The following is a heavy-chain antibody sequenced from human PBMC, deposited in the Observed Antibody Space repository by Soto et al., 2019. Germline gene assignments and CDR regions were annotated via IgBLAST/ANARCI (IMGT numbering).Heavy chain of an antibody. V-gene: IGHV4-34*01. D-gene: IGHD3-22*01. CDR1: GGSFSGYY. Sequence: PSETLSLTCAVYGGSFSGYYWSWIRQPPGKGLEWIGEINHSGSTNYNPSLKSRVTISVDTSKNQFSLKLSSVTAADTAVYYCARGVKDDSSGYSPHLSWGQGTLVTVSS. J-gene: IGHJ5*02. CDR2: INHSGST. CDR3: ARGVKDDSSGYSPHLS.